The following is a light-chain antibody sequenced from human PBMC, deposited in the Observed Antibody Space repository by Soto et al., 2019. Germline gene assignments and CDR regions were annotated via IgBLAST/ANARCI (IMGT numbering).Light chain of an antibody. CDR2: AAS. CDR3: QQAKSFHPT. J-gene: IGKJ3*01. V-gene: IGKV1-12*01. Sequence: DTQMTQSPSSVSASVGDRVTITCRASQGINNWLAWYQEKPGKAPKLLIYAASSLQSGVPSKFSGSGSGTEFTLTISSLQHEDFETYHCQQAKSFHPTLGPGTKVDIK. CDR1: QGINNW.